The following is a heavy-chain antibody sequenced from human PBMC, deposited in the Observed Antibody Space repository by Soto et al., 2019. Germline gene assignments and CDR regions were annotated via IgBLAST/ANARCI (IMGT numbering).Heavy chain of an antibody. J-gene: IGHJ4*02. CDR3: ARGLHYSDSSVYYGY. V-gene: IGHV3-21*01. CDR1: GFTFSSYS. D-gene: IGHD3-22*01. CDR2: ISSSSSYI. Sequence: EVQLVESGGGLVKPGGSLRLSCAASGFTFSSYSMNWVRQAPGKGLEWVSSISSSSSYIYYADSVKGRFTISRDNAKNSLYLKMNSLRAEDTALYYCARGLHYSDSSVYYGYWGQGTLVTVSS.